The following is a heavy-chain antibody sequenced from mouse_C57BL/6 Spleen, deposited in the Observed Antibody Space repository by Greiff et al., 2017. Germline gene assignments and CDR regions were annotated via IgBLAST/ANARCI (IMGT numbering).Heavy chain of an antibody. D-gene: IGHD2-2*01. Sequence: QVHVKQSGPELVKPGASVKISCKASGYAFSSSWMNWVKQRPGKGLEWIGRIYPGDGDTNYNGKFKGKATLTADKSSSTAYMQLSSLTSEDSAVYFCARYGYSYYFDYWGQGTTLTVSS. CDR3: ARYGYSYYFDY. CDR2: IYPGDGDT. J-gene: IGHJ2*01. CDR1: GYAFSSSW. V-gene: IGHV1-82*01.